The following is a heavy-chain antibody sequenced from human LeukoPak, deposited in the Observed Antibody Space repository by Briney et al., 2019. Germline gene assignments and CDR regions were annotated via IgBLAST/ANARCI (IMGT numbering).Heavy chain of an antibody. CDR1: GFTFSSYA. D-gene: IGHD3-10*01. Sequence: PGGSLRLSCAASGFTFSSYAMSWVRQAPGKGLEWVSAISGSGGRTYYADSVKGRFTISRDNSKNTLYLQMNSLRAEDTAVYYCAKSITISDYFDYWGQGTLVTVSS. CDR2: ISGSGGRT. J-gene: IGHJ4*02. CDR3: AKSITISDYFDY. V-gene: IGHV3-23*01.